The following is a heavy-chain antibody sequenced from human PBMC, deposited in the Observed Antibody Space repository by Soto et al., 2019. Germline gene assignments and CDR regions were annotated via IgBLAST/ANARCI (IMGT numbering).Heavy chain of an antibody. CDR3: AKDRQWLDPHYHGMDV. D-gene: IGHD6-19*01. CDR2: ISYDGSNK. V-gene: IGHV3-30*18. Sequence: SGGSLRLSCAASGFTFSSYGMHWVRQAPGKGLEWVAVISYDGSNKYYADSVKGRFTISRDNSKNTLYLQMNSLRAEDTAVYYCAKDRQWLDPHYHGMDVWGQGTTVTVSS. J-gene: IGHJ6*02. CDR1: GFTFSSYG.